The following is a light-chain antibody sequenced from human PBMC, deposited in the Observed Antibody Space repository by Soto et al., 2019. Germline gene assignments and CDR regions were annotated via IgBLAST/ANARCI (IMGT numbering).Light chain of an antibody. J-gene: IGLJ1*01. CDR2: DVS. V-gene: IGLV2-14*01. Sequence: QSALTQPACVSGSPGQSLTISCTGTSSDVGCYNFDSWYQQHPGKAPKFMIYDVSTRPSGVSNRFSGSKSGNTASLTISGLQAEDEADYYCSSYSTISTYVFGTGTKLTVL. CDR3: SSYSTISTYV. CDR1: SSDVGCYNF.